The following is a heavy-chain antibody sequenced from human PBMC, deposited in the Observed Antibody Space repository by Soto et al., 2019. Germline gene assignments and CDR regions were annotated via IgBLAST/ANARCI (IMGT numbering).Heavy chain of an antibody. Sequence: PGESLKISCKGSGHSFPTFWIGWVRQMPGKGLEWMGVIYPGDSDTRYSPSFQGQVTMSADRSISTAYLQWTSLKASDTAIYYCARSGRNAYYNMDVWGQGTTVTVSS. CDR1: GHSFPTFW. CDR2: IYPGDSDT. D-gene: IGHD3-16*01. J-gene: IGHJ6*02. V-gene: IGHV5-51*01. CDR3: ARSGRNAYYNMDV.